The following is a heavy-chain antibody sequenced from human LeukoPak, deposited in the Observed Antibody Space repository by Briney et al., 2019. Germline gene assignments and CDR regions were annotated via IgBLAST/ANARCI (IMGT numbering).Heavy chain of an antibody. CDR1: GFTFSNYW. CDR3: VRGKVNLDY. J-gene: IGHJ4*02. V-gene: IGHV3-7*03. CDR2: IKQDGGDK. Sequence: GGSLRLSCAASGFTFSNYWMSRVRQAPGKGLEWVANIKQDGGDKYYVDSVKGRFTISRDYAKNSLYLQMNSLRAEDTAVYYCVRGKVNLDYWGQGTLVTVSS. D-gene: IGHD1-14*01.